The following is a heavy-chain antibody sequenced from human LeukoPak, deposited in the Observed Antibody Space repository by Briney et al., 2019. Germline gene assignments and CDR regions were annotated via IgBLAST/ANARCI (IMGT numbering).Heavy chain of an antibody. D-gene: IGHD1-26*01. J-gene: IGHJ4*02. CDR1: GGSISSYY. CDR3: ARDPTSGSYYGFDY. CDR2: IYTSGST. Sequence: SETLSLTCTVSGGSISSYYWSWIRQPAGKGLEWIGRIYTSGSTNHNPSLKSRVTMSVDTSKNQFSLKLSSVTAADTAVYYCARDPTSGSYYGFDYWGQGTLVTVSS. V-gene: IGHV4-4*07.